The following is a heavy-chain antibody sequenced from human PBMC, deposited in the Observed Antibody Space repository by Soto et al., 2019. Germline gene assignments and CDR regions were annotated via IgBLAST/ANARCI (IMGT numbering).Heavy chain of an antibody. Sequence: EVQLVESGGGLVQPGGSLRLSCAASGFTFSSYAMHWVRQAPGKGLEYVSAISSNGGSTYYANSVKGRFTISRDNSKNTLYLQMGSLRAEDMAVYYCARSGLTIRGVYYFDYWGQGTLVTVSS. J-gene: IGHJ4*02. CDR3: ARSGLTIRGVYYFDY. CDR1: GFTFSSYA. D-gene: IGHD3-10*01. CDR2: ISSNGGST. V-gene: IGHV3-64*01.